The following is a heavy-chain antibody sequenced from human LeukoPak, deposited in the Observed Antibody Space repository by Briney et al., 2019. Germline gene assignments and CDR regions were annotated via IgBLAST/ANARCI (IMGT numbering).Heavy chain of an antibody. Sequence: GGSLRLSCAASGFTFSSYAMAWVRQAPGKGLEWVSAIVGSGGSTYYADSVKGRFTISRDNPKSTLYLQMNSLTAEDTAIYYCAREGHYDTRGPDYWGQGTLVTVSS. CDR1: GFTFSSYA. D-gene: IGHD3-22*01. V-gene: IGHV3-23*01. J-gene: IGHJ4*02. CDR3: AREGHYDTRGPDY. CDR2: IVGSGGST.